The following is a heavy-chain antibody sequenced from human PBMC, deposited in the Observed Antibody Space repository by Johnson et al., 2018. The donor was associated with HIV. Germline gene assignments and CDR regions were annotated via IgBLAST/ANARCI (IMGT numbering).Heavy chain of an antibody. CDR1: GFTFSSYW. Sequence: VQLVESGGGLVQPGGSLRLSCAASGFTFSSYWMSWVRQAPGKGLEWVANIKQDGSEKYYVDSVKGRFTISRDNAKNSLYLQMNSLRAEDTAVYYCTTDPYGGRRDAFEIWGQGTMVTVSS. J-gene: IGHJ3*02. CDR3: TTDPYGGRRDAFEI. D-gene: IGHD1-26*01. V-gene: IGHV3-7*05. CDR2: IKQDGSEK.